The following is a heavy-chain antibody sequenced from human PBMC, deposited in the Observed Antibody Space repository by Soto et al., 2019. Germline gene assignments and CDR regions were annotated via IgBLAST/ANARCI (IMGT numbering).Heavy chain of an antibody. V-gene: IGHV1-18*01. CDR2: ISAYNGNT. Sequence: ASVKVSCKASGYSFTNYGITWVRQAPGQGSEWMGWISAYNGNTKYAQKLQGRVTMTTDASTSTAYLELRSLTSDDTAVYYCARDRGVAPPVAGNTHYYYYMDVWGKGTTVTVSS. D-gene: IGHD6-19*01. CDR3: ARDRGVAPPVAGNTHYYYYMDV. CDR1: GYSFTNYG. J-gene: IGHJ6*03.